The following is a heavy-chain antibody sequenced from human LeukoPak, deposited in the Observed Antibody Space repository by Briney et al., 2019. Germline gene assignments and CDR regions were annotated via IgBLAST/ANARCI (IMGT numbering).Heavy chain of an antibody. V-gene: IGHV1-69*05. CDR3: AGGYSGYESDAFDI. CDR2: IIPIFGTA. Sequence: SVKVSCKASGGTFSSYAISWVRQAPGQGLEWMGGIIPIFGTANYAQKFQGRVTITTDESTSTAYMELSSLRSEDTAVYYCAGGYSGYESDAFDIWGQGTMVTVSS. J-gene: IGHJ3*02. D-gene: IGHD5-12*01. CDR1: GGTFSSYA.